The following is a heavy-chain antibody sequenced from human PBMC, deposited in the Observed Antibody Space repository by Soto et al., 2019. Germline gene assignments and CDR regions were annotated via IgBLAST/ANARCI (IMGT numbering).Heavy chain of an antibody. J-gene: IGHJ4*02. CDR3: ASSTPYCSGGSCETMSLDY. D-gene: IGHD2-15*01. Sequence: SVKVSCKASGGTFSSYTISWVRQAPGQGLEWMGRIIPILGIANYAQKFQGRVTITADKSTSTAYMELSSLRSEDTAVYYCASSTPYCSGGSCETMSLDYWGQGTLVTVSS. V-gene: IGHV1-69*02. CDR2: IIPILGIA. CDR1: GGTFSSYT.